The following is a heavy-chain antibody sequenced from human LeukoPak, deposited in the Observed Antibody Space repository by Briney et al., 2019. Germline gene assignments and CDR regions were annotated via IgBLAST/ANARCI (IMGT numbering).Heavy chain of an antibody. CDR3: AREVLIAAAGNGGIYYYYYYMDV. CDR2: ISAYNGNT. V-gene: IGHV1-18*01. J-gene: IGHJ6*03. CDR1: GYTFTSYG. Sequence: APVKVSCKASGYTFTSYGISWVRQAPGQGLEWMGWISAYNGNTNCAQKLQGRVTVTTDTSTSTAYMELRSLRSDDTAVYYCAREVLIAAAGNGGIYYYYYYMDVWGKGTTVTVSS. D-gene: IGHD6-13*01.